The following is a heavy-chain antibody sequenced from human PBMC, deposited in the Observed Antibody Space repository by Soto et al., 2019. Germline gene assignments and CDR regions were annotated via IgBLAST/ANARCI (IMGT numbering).Heavy chain of an antibody. CDR3: ARGLTGDILTGYYWYFDL. D-gene: IGHD3-9*01. Sequence: QVQLQQWGAGLLKPSETLSLTCAVYGGSFSGYYWSWIRQPPGKGLEWIGEINHSGSANYNPSLKSRVTMSVDTSKNQFSLKLSSVTAADTAVYYCARGLTGDILTGYYWYFDLWGRGTLVTVSS. J-gene: IGHJ2*01. V-gene: IGHV4-34*01. CDR2: INHSGSA. CDR1: GGSFSGYY.